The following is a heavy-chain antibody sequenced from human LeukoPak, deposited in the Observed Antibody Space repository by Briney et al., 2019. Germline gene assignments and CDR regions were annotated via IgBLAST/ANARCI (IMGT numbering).Heavy chain of an antibody. D-gene: IGHD3-3*01. CDR1: GFIVSDYY. CDR3: ARDSSDFGDALDI. J-gene: IGHJ3*02. Sequence: GGSLRLSCAVSGFIVSDYYMYWVRQAPGKSLEWVSVIYTGGRTLYADSVRGRVTISRDSPKNTLYLQMDSLRAEDTAVYYCARDSSDFGDALDIWGQGTMVTVSS. V-gene: IGHV3-53*01. CDR2: IYTGGRT.